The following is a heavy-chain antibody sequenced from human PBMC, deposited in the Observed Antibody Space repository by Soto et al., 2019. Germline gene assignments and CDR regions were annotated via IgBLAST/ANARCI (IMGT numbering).Heavy chain of an antibody. V-gene: IGHV1-69*12. CDR3: ARDAYCSGGSCYIFNWFDP. D-gene: IGHD2-15*01. Sequence: QVQLVQSGAEVKKPGSSVRVSCKASGGTFSSYAISWVRQAPGQGLEWMGGIIPIFGTANYAQKFQGRVTITADESTSTAYMELSSLRSEDTAVYYCARDAYCSGGSCYIFNWFDPWGQGTLVTVSS. CDR1: GGTFSSYA. CDR2: IIPIFGTA. J-gene: IGHJ5*02.